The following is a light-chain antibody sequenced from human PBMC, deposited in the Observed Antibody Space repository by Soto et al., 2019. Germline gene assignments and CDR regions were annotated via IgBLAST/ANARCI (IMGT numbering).Light chain of an antibody. CDR1: RSVSSNY. J-gene: IGKJ5*01. Sequence: VLTQSPGTLSLSPGERATLSCRASRSVSSNYLGWYQQKPGQAPRLLIYAVSTRATGIPDRFSGSGSGTDFTLTISRLEPEDFAVYYCQQYGSSPAFGQGTRLENK. CDR3: QQYGSSPA. CDR2: AVS. V-gene: IGKV3-20*01.